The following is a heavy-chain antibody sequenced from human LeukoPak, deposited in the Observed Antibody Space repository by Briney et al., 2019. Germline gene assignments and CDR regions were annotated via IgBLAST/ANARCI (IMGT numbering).Heavy chain of an antibody. CDR1: GYTFTGYY. Sequence: ASVKVSCKAPGYTFTGYYMHWVRQAPGQGLEWMGWINPNSGGTNYAQKFQGRVTMTRDTSISTAYMELSRLRSDDTAVYYCARDPGSDCSGGSCYWKDYYYGMDVWGQGTTVTVSS. CDR3: ARDPGSDCSGGSCYWKDYYYGMDV. J-gene: IGHJ6*02. CDR2: INPNSGGT. D-gene: IGHD2-15*01. V-gene: IGHV1-2*02.